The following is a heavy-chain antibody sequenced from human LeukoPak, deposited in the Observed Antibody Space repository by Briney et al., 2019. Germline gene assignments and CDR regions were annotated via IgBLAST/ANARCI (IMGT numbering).Heavy chain of an antibody. V-gene: IGHV3-9*01. D-gene: IGHD2-15*01. J-gene: IGHJ6*02. Sequence: GGSLRLSCAASGFTFDDYAMHWVWQAPGKGLEWVSGISWNSGSIGYADSVKGRFTISRDNAKNSLYLQMNSLRAEDTALYYCAKDGRSRPYGMDVWGQGTTVTVSS. CDR1: GFTFDDYA. CDR2: ISWNSGSI. CDR3: AKDGRSRPYGMDV.